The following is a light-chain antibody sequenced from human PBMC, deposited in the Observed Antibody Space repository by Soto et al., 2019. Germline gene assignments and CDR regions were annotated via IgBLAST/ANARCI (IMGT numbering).Light chain of an antibody. Sequence: DIQMTQSPSSLSASVGDRVTITCRASQSISSHLNWYQQKQGKAPKXLIYAASSLQSGVPSRFSGSGSGTDFTLTISSLQPEDFETYYCQQSYIAPGTFGQGTKVDIK. CDR1: QSISSH. J-gene: IGKJ1*01. CDR3: QQSYIAPGT. CDR2: AAS. V-gene: IGKV1-39*01.